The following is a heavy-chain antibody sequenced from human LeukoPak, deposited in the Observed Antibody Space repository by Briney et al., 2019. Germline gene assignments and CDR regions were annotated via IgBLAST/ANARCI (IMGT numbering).Heavy chain of an antibody. J-gene: IGHJ6*02. D-gene: IGHD4-17*01. V-gene: IGHV1-69*13. Sequence: SVKVSCKASGGTFSSYAISWVRQAPGQGLEWMGGIIPIFGTANYAQKFQGGVTITADESTSTAYMELSSLRSEDTAVYYCARDKDALRTKYYYYYYGMDVWGQGTTVTVSS. CDR1: GGTFSSYA. CDR3: ARDKDALRTKYYYYYYGMDV. CDR2: IIPIFGTA.